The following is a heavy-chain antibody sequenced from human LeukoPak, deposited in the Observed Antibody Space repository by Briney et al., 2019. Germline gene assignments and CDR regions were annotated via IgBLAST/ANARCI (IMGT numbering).Heavy chain of an antibody. D-gene: IGHD3-3*01. J-gene: IGHJ4*02. CDR3: AKVGFSEMEWLLYSDH. V-gene: IGHV3-23*01. CDR1: GLTFSRYA. CDR2: ISGSSGHT. Sequence: GGSLRLSCAASGLTFSRYAMSGVCQAPAKGLERVSAISGSSGHTYYADSVEGRFTISRDNSKNTVYLQLNSLRAEDTAVYYCAKVGFSEMEWLLYSDHWGQGTLVTVSS.